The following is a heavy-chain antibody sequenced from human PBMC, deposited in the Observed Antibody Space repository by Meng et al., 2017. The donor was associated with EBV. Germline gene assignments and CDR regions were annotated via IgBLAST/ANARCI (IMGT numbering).Heavy chain of an antibody. V-gene: IGHV1-69*01. CDR1: GGPFRSYA. J-gene: IGHJ4*02. D-gene: IGHD3-10*01. Sequence: QVQVGESGAEVKRPGSSVKISFKTSGGPFRSYAVSWVRQGPGQGLEWLGGLIPMSGAPHYAQKFQDRVTITADEYTRTHYMELSSLRSDDTAMYYCASESGRGFTPDFWGQGTLVTVSS. CDR3: ASESGRGFTPDF. CDR2: LIPMSGAP.